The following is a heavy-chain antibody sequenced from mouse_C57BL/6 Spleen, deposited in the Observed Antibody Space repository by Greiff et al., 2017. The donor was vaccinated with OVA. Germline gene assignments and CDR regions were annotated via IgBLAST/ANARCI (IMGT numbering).Heavy chain of an antibody. D-gene: IGHD1-1*01. J-gene: IGHJ2*01. Sequence: VQLQQSGTVLARPGASVKMSCKTSGYTFTSYWMHWVKQRPGQGLEWIGAIYPGNSDTSYNQKFKGKAKLTAVTSASTAYMELSSLTNEDSAVYYCTREGGITTVVARDDFDYWGQGTTLTVSS. CDR1: GYTFTSYW. CDR3: TREGGITTVVARDDFDY. CDR2: IYPGNSDT. V-gene: IGHV1-5*01.